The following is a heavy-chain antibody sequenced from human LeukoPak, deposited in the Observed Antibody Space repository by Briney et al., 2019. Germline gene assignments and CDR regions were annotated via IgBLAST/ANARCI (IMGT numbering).Heavy chain of an antibody. D-gene: IGHD2-2*01. J-gene: IGHJ6*02. CDR3: ARVEAAASYGMDV. Sequence: GGSLRLSCAASGFTFRDYYMSWIRQAPGKGLEWVSYISSSGSTIYYADSVKGRFTISRDNAKNSLYLQMNSLRAEDTAVYYCARVEAAASYGMDVWGQGTTVTVSS. CDR2: ISSSGSTI. V-gene: IGHV3-11*01. CDR1: GFTFRDYY.